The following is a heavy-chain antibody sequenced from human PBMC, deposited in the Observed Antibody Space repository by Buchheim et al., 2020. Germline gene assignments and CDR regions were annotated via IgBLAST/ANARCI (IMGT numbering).Heavy chain of an antibody. D-gene: IGHD2-15*01. CDR1: GYTFTSYD. CDR2: MNPNSGNT. CDR3: ARDVFPVAATPYYYYGMDV. J-gene: IGHJ6*02. Sequence: QVQLVQSGAEVKKPGASVKVSCKASGYTFTSYDINWVRQATGQGLEWMGWMNPNSGNTGYAQKFQGRVTMTRNTSISTAYMELSRLRSEDTAVYYCARDVFPVAATPYYYYGMDVWGQGTT. V-gene: IGHV1-8*01.